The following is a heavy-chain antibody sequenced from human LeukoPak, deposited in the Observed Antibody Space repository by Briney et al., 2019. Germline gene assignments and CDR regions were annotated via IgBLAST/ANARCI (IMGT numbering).Heavy chain of an antibody. CDR2: INHSGST. J-gene: IGHJ5*02. CDR1: GGSFSGYY. CDR3: ARSPRPLFWSGVNWFGP. V-gene: IGHV4-34*01. D-gene: IGHD3-3*01. Sequence: SETLSLTCAVYGGSFSGYYWSWIRQPPGKGLEWIGEINHSGSTNYNPSLKSQVTISVDTSKNQFSLKLSSVTAADTAVYYCARSPRPLFWSGVNWFGPWGQGTLVTVSS.